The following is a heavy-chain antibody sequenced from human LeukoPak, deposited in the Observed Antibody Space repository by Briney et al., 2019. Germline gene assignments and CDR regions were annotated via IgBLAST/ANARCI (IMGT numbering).Heavy chain of an antibody. CDR1: GYTLTELS. J-gene: IGHJ6*02. Sequence: ASVTVPCKVSGYTLTELSMHWVRQAPGKGLEWMGGFDPEDGETIYAQKFQGRVTMTEDTSTDTAYMELSSLRSEDTAVYYCAAAPKNTYYYGSGKYYYYGMDVWGQGTTVTVSS. V-gene: IGHV1-24*01. CDR2: FDPEDGET. CDR3: AAAPKNTYYYGSGKYYYYGMDV. D-gene: IGHD3-10*01.